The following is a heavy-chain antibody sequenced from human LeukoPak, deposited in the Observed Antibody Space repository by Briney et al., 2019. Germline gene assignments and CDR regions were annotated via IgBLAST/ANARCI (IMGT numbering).Heavy chain of an antibody. CDR1: GFSFSSFS. Sequence: PGGSLRLSCAASGFSFSSFSMNWVRQAPGKGLGWVSYISGGSSFTYYVDSVKGRFTISRDNAKNSLYLQMNSLRAEDTAVYYCAELGITMIGGVWGKGTTVTISS. V-gene: IGHV3-21*01. D-gene: IGHD3-10*02. CDR3: AELGITMIGGV. J-gene: IGHJ6*04. CDR2: ISGGSSFT.